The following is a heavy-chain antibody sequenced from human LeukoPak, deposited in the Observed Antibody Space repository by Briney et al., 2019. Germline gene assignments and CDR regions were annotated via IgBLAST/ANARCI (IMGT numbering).Heavy chain of an antibody. CDR2: IYSGGST. Sequence: GGSLRLSCAASGFTVSSNYMSWVRQAPGKGLEWVSVIYSGGSTYYADSVKGRFTISRDNSKNTLYLQMNSLRAEDTAVYYCARESGYYDSSGYYLEYFQHWGQGTLVTVSS. V-gene: IGHV3-66*02. CDR3: ARESGYYDSSGYYLEYFQH. J-gene: IGHJ1*01. D-gene: IGHD3-22*01. CDR1: GFTVSSNY.